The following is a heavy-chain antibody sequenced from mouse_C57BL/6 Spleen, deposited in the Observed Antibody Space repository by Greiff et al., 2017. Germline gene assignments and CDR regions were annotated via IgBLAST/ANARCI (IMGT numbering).Heavy chain of an antibody. J-gene: IGHJ1*03. D-gene: IGHD1-1*01. V-gene: IGHV5-4*01. CDR1: GFTFSSYA. CDR3: ARDGDYYCSSYGYFDV. CDR2: ISDGGSYT. Sequence: EVQRVESGGGLVKPGGSLKLSCAASGFTFSSYAMSWVRQTPEKRLEWVATISDGGSYTYYPANVKGRFTISRDNAKNNLYLQMSHLKSEDTAMYYCARDGDYYCSSYGYFDVRGTGTTVTVSS.